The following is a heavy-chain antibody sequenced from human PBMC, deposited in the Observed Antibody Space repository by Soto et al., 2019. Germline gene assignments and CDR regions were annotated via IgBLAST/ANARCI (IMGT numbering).Heavy chain of an antibody. V-gene: IGHV4-59*02. Sequence: QVQLQESGPGLVKPSETLSLTCSVSGDSVSSYYWSWIRQPPGKGLEWIGYVYYDGSTNYNPSLETRVTISIDTSKNQVSLKLNSVTAADTAVYHCARGRRSPTVYYGLDVWGQGTTVALSS. J-gene: IGHJ6*02. CDR3: ARGRRSPTVYYGLDV. CDR1: GDSVSSYY. CDR2: VYYDGST. D-gene: IGHD1-26*01.